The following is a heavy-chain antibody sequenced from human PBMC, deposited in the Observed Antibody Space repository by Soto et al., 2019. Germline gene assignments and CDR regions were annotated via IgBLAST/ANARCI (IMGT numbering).Heavy chain of an antibody. V-gene: IGHV3-23*01. J-gene: IGHJ5*02. Sequence: PGGSLRLSCXAXGFTFRKFGMNWVRQAPGKGLQWVSGISARRDTTKYADSVRGRFTISRDNSKNTLYLQMNSLRAEDTAVYYCAKFSNVQVIPAGGQSLDLWGQGALVTVSS. D-gene: IGHD2-2*01. CDR3: AKFSNVQVIPAGGQSLDL. CDR2: ISARRDTT. CDR1: GFTFRKFG.